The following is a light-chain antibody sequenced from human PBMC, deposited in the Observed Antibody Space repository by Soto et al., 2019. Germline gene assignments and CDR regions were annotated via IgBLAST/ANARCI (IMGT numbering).Light chain of an antibody. CDR3: SSYGGSDNLI. V-gene: IGLV2-8*01. J-gene: IGLJ2*01. CDR1: SNDLGGYNY. CDR2: EVR. Sequence: QSALTQPPSASGSPGQSVTISCTGSSNDLGGYNYVSWYQHHPGKAPKLIIYEVRERPSGVPDRFSGSKSGNTAFLTVSGLQAEDEADYYCSSYGGSDNLIFGGGTQLTVL.